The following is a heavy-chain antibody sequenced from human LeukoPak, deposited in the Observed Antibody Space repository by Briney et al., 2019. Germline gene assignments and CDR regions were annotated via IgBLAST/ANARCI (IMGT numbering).Heavy chain of an antibody. J-gene: IGHJ4*02. CDR3: ARTATGTTFNFDY. CDR1: GYTLTELS. CDR2: INPNSGGT. Sequence: ASVKVSCKVSGYTLTELSMHWVRQAPGQGLEWMGWINPNSGGTNYAQKFQGRVTMTRDTSISTAYMDLSRLRSDDTAVYYCARTATGTTFNFDYWGQGTLVTVSS. V-gene: IGHV1-2*02. D-gene: IGHD1-1*01.